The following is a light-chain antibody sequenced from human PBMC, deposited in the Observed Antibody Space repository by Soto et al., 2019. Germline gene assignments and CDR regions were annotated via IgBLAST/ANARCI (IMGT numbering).Light chain of an antibody. J-gene: IGKJ1*01. CDR1: QSLGTN. CDR2: GAS. CDR3: QQYSMWPRT. V-gene: IGKV3-15*01. Sequence: EIVMTQSPATLSVSPGERATLSCRASQSLGTNLAWFQQKPGQAPRLLIHGASTRATGIPARFSGSGSGTAFTLTISSLQSEDFAVYYCQQYSMWPRTFGQGTKVDIK.